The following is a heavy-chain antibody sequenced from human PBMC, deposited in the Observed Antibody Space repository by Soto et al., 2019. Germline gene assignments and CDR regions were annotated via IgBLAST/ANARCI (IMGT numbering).Heavy chain of an antibody. Sequence: QVQLVQSGAEVKKPGASVKVSCKASGYTFTSYAMHWVRQAPGQRLEWMGWINAGNGNTKYSQKFQGRVTITRDTSASTAYMELSSLRSEDTAVYYCAREPAGTPFIYFQHWGQGTLVTVSS. V-gene: IGHV1-3*01. CDR2: INAGNGNT. D-gene: IGHD6-13*01. CDR3: AREPAGTPFIYFQH. J-gene: IGHJ1*01. CDR1: GYTFTSYA.